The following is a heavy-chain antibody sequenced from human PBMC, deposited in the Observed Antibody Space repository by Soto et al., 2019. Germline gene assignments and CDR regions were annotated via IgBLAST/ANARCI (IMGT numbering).Heavy chain of an antibody. CDR3: ARGDCSSTSCFNNWFDP. D-gene: IGHD2-2*01. V-gene: IGHV3-21*01. J-gene: IGHJ5*02. CDR2: ISSSSSYI. CDR1: GFTFSSYS. Sequence: GGSLRLSCAASGFTFSSYSMNWVRQAPGKGLEWVSSISSSSSYIYYADSVKGRFTISRDNAKNSLYLQMNSLRAEDTAVYYCARGDCSSTSCFNNWFDPWGQGTLVTVSS.